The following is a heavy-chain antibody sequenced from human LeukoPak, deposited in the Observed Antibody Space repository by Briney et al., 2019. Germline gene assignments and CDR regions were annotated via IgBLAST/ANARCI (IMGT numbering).Heavy chain of an antibody. CDR3: ARDRGGSYGLTFDY. CDR1: GGSISSYY. V-gene: IGHV4-59*01. Sequence: SETLSLTCTVSGGSISSYYWSWIRQPPGKGLEWIGYIYYSGSTNYNPSLKSRVTISVDTSKNQFSLKLSSVTAADTAVYYCARDRGGSYGLTFDYWGQGTLVTVSS. J-gene: IGHJ4*02. D-gene: IGHD1-26*01. CDR2: IYYSGST.